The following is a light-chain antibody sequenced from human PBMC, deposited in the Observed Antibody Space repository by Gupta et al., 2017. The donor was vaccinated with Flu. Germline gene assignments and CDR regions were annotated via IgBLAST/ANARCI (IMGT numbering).Light chain of an antibody. CDR3: QQDSSYPIT. CDR1: QNINRW. Sequence: PSTLSASVGGRVTITWRASQNINRWLAWYQRKPGKAPNLLIYMSSSLHSGVPSRFSGSGSGTEFTLTISSLQPEDSATYFCQQDSSYPITFGQGTRLE. V-gene: IGKV1-5*03. CDR2: MSS. J-gene: IGKJ5*01.